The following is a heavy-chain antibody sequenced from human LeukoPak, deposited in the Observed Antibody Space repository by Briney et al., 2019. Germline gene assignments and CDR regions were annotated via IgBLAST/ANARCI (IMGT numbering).Heavy chain of an antibody. CDR1: GFTFNAYD. CDR3: SRYSSGWGLAV. D-gene: IGHD6-19*01. V-gene: IGHV3-13*04. Sequence: PGGSLRLSCAAAGFTFNAYDMHWVRQATGKGLEWVSYIGRAGDTYYAGSLKGRFTISREDATNSLFLQMNSLGVGDTAVYYCSRYSSGWGLAVWGQGTTVTVSS. J-gene: IGHJ6*02. CDR2: IGRAGDT.